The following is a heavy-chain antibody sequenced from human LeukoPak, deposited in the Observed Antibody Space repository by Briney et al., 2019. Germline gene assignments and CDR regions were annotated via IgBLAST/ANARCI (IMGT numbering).Heavy chain of an antibody. J-gene: IGHJ4*02. Sequence: GGSLRLSCAASGFTFSAYAMHWVRQAPGKGLEWVSVIYSGDRTYYADSVKGRFTISRDNSKNTLYLQMNSLRAEDTAVYYCASSDYWGQGTLVTVSS. V-gene: IGHV3-53*01. CDR3: ASSDY. CDR2: IYSGDRT. CDR1: GFTFSAYA.